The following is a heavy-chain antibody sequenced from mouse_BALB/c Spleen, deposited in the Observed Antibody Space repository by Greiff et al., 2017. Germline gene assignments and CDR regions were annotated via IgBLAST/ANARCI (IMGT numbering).Heavy chain of an antibody. CDR2: ISSGGST. D-gene: IGHD1-2*01. Sequence: EVQRVESGGGLVKPGGSLKLSCAASGFTFSSYAMSWVRQTPEKRLEWVASISSGGSTYYPDSVKGRFTISRDNARNILYLQMSSLRSEDTAMYYCARPLLRLDWYFDVWGAGTTVTVSS. CDR3: ARPLLRLDWYFDV. CDR1: GFTFSSYA. V-gene: IGHV5-6-5*01. J-gene: IGHJ1*01.